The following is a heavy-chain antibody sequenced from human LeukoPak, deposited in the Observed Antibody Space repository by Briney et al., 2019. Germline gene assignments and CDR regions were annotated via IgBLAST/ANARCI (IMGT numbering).Heavy chain of an antibody. CDR3: ARGGMVRGANWFDP. Sequence: SETLSLTCTVSGGSISSYYWSWIRQPPGKGLEWIGYIYYSGSTNYNPSLKSRVTISVDTSKNQFSLKLSSVTAADTAVYYCARGGMVRGANWFDPWGQGILVTVSS. CDR1: GGSISSYY. V-gene: IGHV4-59*01. CDR2: IYYSGST. J-gene: IGHJ5*02. D-gene: IGHD3-10*01.